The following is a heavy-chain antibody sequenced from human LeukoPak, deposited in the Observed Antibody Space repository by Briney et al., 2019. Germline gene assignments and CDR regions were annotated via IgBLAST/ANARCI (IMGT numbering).Heavy chain of an antibody. V-gene: IGHV4-59*12. Sequence: SETLSLTCTVSGGSISSYYWSWIRQPPGKGLEWIGYIYYSGSTYYNPSLKSRVTISVDTSKNQFSLKLSSVTAADTAVYYCARTLTGGSTYFDYWGQGTLVTVSS. CDR1: GGSISSYY. J-gene: IGHJ4*02. D-gene: IGHD7-27*01. CDR2: IYYSGST. CDR3: ARTLTGGSTYFDY.